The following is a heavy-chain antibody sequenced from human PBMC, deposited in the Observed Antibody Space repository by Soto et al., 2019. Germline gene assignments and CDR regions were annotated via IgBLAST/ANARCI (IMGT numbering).Heavy chain of an antibody. CDR1: GGSFSGHS. D-gene: IGHD3-22*01. CDR3: STRAYDTNGYYRFDP. J-gene: IGHJ5*01. Sequence: QVQLQQWGAGLLKPSETLSLTCAVYGGSFSGHSWTWIRQSPGKGLEWIGDINHSGRVNYSQSLKSRVTISLDTSKNQCSLTLSAVTAADTSMYYCSTRAYDTNGYYRFDPWGQGTLVTVSS. CDR2: INHSGRV. V-gene: IGHV4-34*01.